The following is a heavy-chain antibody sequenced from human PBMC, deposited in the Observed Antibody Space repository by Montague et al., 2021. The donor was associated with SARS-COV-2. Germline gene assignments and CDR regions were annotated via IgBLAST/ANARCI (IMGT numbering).Heavy chain of an antibody. CDR2: IYYSGST. J-gene: IGHJ6*02. D-gene: IGHD3-10*01. V-gene: IGHV4-59*01. CDR3: AREGILWFGDLVPYYYGMDV. Sequence: SETLSLTCTVSGGSISSYYWSWIRQPPGKGLELIGYIYYSGSTNYNPSLKSRVTISVDTSKNQFSLKLSSVTAADTAVYYCAREGILWFGDLVPYYYGMDVWGQGTTVPVSS. CDR1: GGSISSYY.